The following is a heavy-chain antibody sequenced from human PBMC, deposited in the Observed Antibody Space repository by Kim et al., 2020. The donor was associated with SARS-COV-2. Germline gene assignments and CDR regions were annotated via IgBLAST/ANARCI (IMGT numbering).Heavy chain of an antibody. D-gene: IGHD4-17*01. J-gene: IGHJ4*02. CDR2: T. Sequence: TYYADSVKGRFTISRDNSKNTLYLQMNSLRAEDTAVYYCARDGGYGDYDYWGQGTLVTVSS. V-gene: IGHV3-53*01. CDR3: ARDGGYGDYDY.